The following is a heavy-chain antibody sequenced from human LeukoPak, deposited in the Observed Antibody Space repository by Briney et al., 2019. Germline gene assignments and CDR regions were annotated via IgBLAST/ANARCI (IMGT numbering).Heavy chain of an antibody. V-gene: IGHV3-21*01. CDR2: ISSSSSYI. Sequence: GGSLRLSCAASGFTFSSYSMNWVRQAPGKGLEWVSSISSSSSYIYYADSVKGRFTISRDNAKNSLYLQMNSLRAEDTAVYYCARVNSGSYHLGYFDYWGQGTLVTVSS. CDR1: GFTFSSYS. J-gene: IGHJ4*02. D-gene: IGHD1-26*01. CDR3: ARVNSGSYHLGYFDY.